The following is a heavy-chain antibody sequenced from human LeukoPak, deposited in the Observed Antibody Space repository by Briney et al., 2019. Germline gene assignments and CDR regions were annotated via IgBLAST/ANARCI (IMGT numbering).Heavy chain of an antibody. D-gene: IGHD3-3*01. V-gene: IGHV1-18*01. J-gene: IGHJ6*02. CDR1: GYTFTSYG. CDR2: ISAYNGNT. CDR3: ARDSITIFGVDHYGMDV. Sequence: ASVKVSCKASGYTFTSYGISWVRQAPGQGLEWMGRISAYNGNTNYAQKLQGRVTMTTDTSASTAYMELRSLRSDDTAVYYCARDSITIFGVDHYGMDVWGQGTTVTVSS.